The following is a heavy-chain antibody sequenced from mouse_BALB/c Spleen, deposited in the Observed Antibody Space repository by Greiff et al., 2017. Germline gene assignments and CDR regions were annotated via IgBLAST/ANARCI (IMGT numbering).Heavy chain of an antibody. V-gene: IGHV1S137*01. CDR1: GYTFTDYA. CDR2: ISTYYGDA. J-gene: IGHJ4*01. Sequence: VQLVESGAELVRPGVSVKISCKGSGYTFTDYAMHWVKQSHAKSLEWIGVISTYYGDASYNQKFKGKATMTVDKSSSTAYMELARLTSEDSAIYYCARSRGDLYGAMDYWGQGTSVTVSS. D-gene: IGHD1-2*01. CDR3: ARSRGDLYGAMDY.